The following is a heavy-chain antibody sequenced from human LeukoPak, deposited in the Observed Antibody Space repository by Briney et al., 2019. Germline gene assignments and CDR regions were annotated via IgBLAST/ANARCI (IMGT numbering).Heavy chain of an antibody. V-gene: IGHV5-51*01. Sequence: GESLKISCKGSGYSFTSYWIGWVRQMPGKGLEWMGIIYPGDSDTRYSPSFQGQVTISADKSISTAYLQWSSLKASDTAMYYCARQGTTVVTPAWFDPWGQGTLVTVSS. CDR1: GYSFTSYW. D-gene: IGHD4-23*01. J-gene: IGHJ5*02. CDR3: ARQGTTVVTPAWFDP. CDR2: IYPGDSDT.